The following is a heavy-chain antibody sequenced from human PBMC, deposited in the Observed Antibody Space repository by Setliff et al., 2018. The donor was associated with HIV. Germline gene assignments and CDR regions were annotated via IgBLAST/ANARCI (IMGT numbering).Heavy chain of an antibody. D-gene: IGHD2-21*01. J-gene: IGHJ4*02. Sequence: SETLSLTCVVSDDSFSNYDWTWIRQSPGKALEWIGYISSSGTTNYNPSLRSRVTISMETSNSRFSLWLRSATAADTATYFCARLGRAIDDGGSSLRLDFWGQGMLVTVSS. CDR3: ARLGRAIDDGGSSLRLDF. CDR2: ISSSGTT. CDR1: DDSFSNYD. V-gene: IGHV4-4*09.